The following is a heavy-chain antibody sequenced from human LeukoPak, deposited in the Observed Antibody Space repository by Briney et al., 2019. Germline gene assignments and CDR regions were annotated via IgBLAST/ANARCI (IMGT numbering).Heavy chain of an antibody. Sequence: PGGSLRLSCAASGFTVSNNYMNWVRQAPGKGPEWVSVIYSGGSTDYADSVKGRFTISRDNSKNTLYLQMNNLRAEDTAVYYCARDGGYGSYVSPSNWYFDLWGRGTLVTVSS. V-gene: IGHV3-53*01. J-gene: IGHJ2*01. CDR3: ARDGGYGSYVSPSNWYFDL. CDR2: IYSGGST. D-gene: IGHD1-26*01. CDR1: GFTVSNNY.